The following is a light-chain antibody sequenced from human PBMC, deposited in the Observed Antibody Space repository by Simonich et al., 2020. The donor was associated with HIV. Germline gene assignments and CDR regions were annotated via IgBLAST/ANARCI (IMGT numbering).Light chain of an antibody. V-gene: IGKV1-13*02. CDR3: LQHNSFPFT. J-gene: IGKJ3*01. CDR2: DAS. Sequence: AIQLTQSPSFLSASVGDRVTITCRASQGISSALAWYQQKPGKAPKLLIYDASSLESGVPSRFSGSGSGTDFTLTISSLQPEDFATYYCLQHNSFPFTFGPGTKVDIK. CDR1: QGISSA.